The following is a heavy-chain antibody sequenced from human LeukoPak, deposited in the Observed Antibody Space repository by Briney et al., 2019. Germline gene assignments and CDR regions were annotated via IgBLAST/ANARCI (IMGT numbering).Heavy chain of an antibody. CDR1: GFTVSSNY. CDR3: ARSSMIWPYYDY. J-gene: IGHJ4*02. Sequence: PGGSLRLSCAASGFTVSSNYMSWVRQAPGKGLEWVSVIYSGGSTYYADSVKGRFTISRDNSKNTLYLQMNSPRADDTAVYYCARSSMIWPYYDYWGQGTLVTVSS. V-gene: IGHV3-53*01. D-gene: IGHD3/OR15-3a*01. CDR2: IYSGGST.